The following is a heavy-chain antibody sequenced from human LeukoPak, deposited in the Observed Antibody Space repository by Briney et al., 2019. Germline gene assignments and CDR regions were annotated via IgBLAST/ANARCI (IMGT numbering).Heavy chain of an antibody. J-gene: IGHJ5*02. CDR1: GYTFTGYY. CDR3: ARDLTYYGSGSYYPRWFDP. Sequence: ASVKVSCKASGYTFTGYYMHWVRQAPGQGLESMGWINPNSGGTNYAQKFQGRVTMTRDTSISTAYMELSSLRSDDTAVYYCARDLTYYGSGSYYPRWFDPWGQGTLVTVSS. D-gene: IGHD3-10*01. CDR2: INPNSGGT. V-gene: IGHV1-2*02.